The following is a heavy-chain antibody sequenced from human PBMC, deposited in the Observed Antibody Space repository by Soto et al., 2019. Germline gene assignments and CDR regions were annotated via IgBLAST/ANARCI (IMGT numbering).Heavy chain of an antibody. V-gene: IGHV4-38-2*01. CDR1: GYSLSSGYY. Sequence: PSETLSLTCAVSGYSLSSGYYWGWIRQPPGMGLEWIGSMCHSGSTNYNPSLKSRVTISVDTSKNQFSLKLRSVPAADTAVYYCARLGYCSGGSCYGRWFDPWGQGTLVTVSS. CDR2: MCHSGST. D-gene: IGHD2-15*01. CDR3: ARLGYCSGGSCYGRWFDP. J-gene: IGHJ5*02.